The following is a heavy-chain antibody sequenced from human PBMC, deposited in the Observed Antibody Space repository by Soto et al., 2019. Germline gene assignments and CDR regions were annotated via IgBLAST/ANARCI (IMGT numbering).Heavy chain of an antibody. CDR3: AKDQSGYDFWSGYPL. CDR1: GFTFSSYS. Sequence: PGGSLRLSCAASGFTFSSYSMNWVRQAPGEGLEWVSTISSSNSYIYYADSVKGRFTISRDNSKNTLYLQMNSLRADDTAVYYCAKDQSGYDFWSGYPLWGQGTLVTVSS. D-gene: IGHD3-3*01. V-gene: IGHV3-21*04. J-gene: IGHJ4*02. CDR2: ISSSNSYI.